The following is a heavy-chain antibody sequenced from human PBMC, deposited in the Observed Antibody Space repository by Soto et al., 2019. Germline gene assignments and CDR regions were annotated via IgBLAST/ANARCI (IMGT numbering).Heavy chain of an antibody. Sequence: SGPTLVNPTETLTLTLTVSGFSRINSKLCVSWIRHPPGKALEWLAHIFSNDDKSYSTSLDRRLTISKDTSKSQVVLTMTNLDPVDSGTYYCALIKDCSRTDCFLASFDPWGQGTLVTVSS. D-gene: IGHD2-2*01. CDR3: ALIKDCSRTDCFLASFDP. CDR2: IFSNDDK. J-gene: IGHJ5*02. V-gene: IGHV2-26*01. CDR1: GFSRINSKLC.